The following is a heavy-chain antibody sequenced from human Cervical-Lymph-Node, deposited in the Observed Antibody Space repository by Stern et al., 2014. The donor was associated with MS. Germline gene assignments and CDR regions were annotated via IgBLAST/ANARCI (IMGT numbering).Heavy chain of an antibody. J-gene: IGHJ6*02. V-gene: IGHV4-61*02. D-gene: IGHD3-16*01. CDR3: ARDGGVLDYYYYYGMDV. CDR2: FDTSGST. CDR1: GGSISSGSYY. Sequence: QVQLQESGPGLVKPSQTLSLTCTVSGGSISSGSYYWSWIRQPAGEGLEWIGRFDTSGSTNYTPPLKSRVPISVDTSKNQFPLKLSSVTAADTAVYYCARDGGVLDYYYYYGMDVWGQGTTVTVSS.